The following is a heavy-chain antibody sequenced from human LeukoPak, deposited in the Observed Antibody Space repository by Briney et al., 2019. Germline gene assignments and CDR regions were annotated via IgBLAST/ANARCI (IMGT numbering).Heavy chain of an antibody. D-gene: IGHD3-22*01. CDR1: GFTFDDYA. CDR2: ISWSSGSI. CDR3: AKAPGYYRYYFDY. Sequence: GRSLRLSCAASGFTFDDYAMHWVRQAPGKGLEWVSGISWSSGSISYADSVKGRFTISRDNAKNSLYLQMNSLRAEDTAFYYCAKAPGYYRYYFDYWGQGTLVTVSS. V-gene: IGHV3-9*01. J-gene: IGHJ4*02.